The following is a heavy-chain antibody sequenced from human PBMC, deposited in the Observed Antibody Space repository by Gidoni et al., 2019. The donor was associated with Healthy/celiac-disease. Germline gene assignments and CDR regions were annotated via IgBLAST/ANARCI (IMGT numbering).Heavy chain of an antibody. V-gene: IGHV3-30-3*01. CDR3: AREKGSSSRAAFDY. CDR2: ISYDGSNK. Sequence: QVQLVESGGGVVQPGRSLSLSCPASGFPFRSYAMHWVRQAPGKGLGWVAVISYDGSNKYYADSVKGRFTISRDNSKNTLYLQMNSLRAEDTAVYYCAREKGSSSRAAFDYWGQGTLVTVSS. J-gene: IGHJ4*02. CDR1: GFPFRSYA. D-gene: IGHD6-6*01.